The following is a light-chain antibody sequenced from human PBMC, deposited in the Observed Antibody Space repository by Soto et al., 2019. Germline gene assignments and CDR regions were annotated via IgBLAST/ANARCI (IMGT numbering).Light chain of an antibody. CDR3: GADHGSGSNFVV. CDR1: SGYSNYK. J-gene: IGLJ2*01. Sequence: SVLTQPPSASASLGASVTLTCTLSSGYSNYKVDWYQQRPGKGTRFVMRVGTGGIVGSKGDGIPDRFSVLGSGLNRYLTIKNIQEEDESDYHCGADHGSGSNFVVFGGGTKLTVL. V-gene: IGLV9-49*01. CDR2: VGTGGIVG.